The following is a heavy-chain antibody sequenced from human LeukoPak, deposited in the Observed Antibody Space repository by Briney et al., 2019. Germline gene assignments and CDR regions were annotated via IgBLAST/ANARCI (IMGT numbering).Heavy chain of an antibody. D-gene: IGHD6-19*01. CDR3: ARVLDSSGNYYMDV. J-gene: IGHJ6*03. CDR2: IYYSGST. Sequence: SETLSLTCAVYGGSFSGYYWSWIRQPPGKWLEWIGSIYYSGSTYYNPSLKSRVTISVDTSKNQFSLKLSSVTAADTAVYYCARVLDSSGNYYMDVWGKGTTVTVSS. V-gene: IGHV4-34*01. CDR1: GGSFSGYY.